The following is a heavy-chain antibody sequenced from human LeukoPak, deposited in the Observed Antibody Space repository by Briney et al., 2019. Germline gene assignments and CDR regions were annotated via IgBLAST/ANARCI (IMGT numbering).Heavy chain of an antibody. CDR2: ISTTSSYT. V-gene: IGHV3-21*03. CDR1: GFTFSSYA. Sequence: GGSLRLSRTASGFTFSSYAMNWVRQAPGKGLEWVSYISTTSSYTDYADSVRGRFTISRDNAKNLLYLQMNSLRPEDTAVYYCARDWYCSSSICYTDRNWFDPWGQGTLVTVSS. J-gene: IGHJ5*02. CDR3: ARDWYCSSSICYTDRNWFDP. D-gene: IGHD2-2*02.